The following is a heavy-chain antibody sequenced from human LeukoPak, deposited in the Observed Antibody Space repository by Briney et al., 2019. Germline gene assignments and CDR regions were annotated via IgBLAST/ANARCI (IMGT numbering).Heavy chain of an antibody. J-gene: IGHJ4*02. Sequence: PGGSLRLSCAASGFTVSSNYMSWVRQAPGKGLEWVSDIYSGGSTYYADSVKGRFTISRDNSKNTLYLQMNSLRAEDTAVYYCARVDYGDYGFDYWGQGTLVTVSS. V-gene: IGHV3-66*01. CDR3: ARVDYGDYGFDY. CDR1: GFTVSSNY. D-gene: IGHD4-17*01. CDR2: IYSGGST.